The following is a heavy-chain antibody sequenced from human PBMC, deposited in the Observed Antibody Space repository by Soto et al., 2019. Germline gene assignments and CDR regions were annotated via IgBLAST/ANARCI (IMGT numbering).Heavy chain of an antibody. V-gene: IGHV5-10-1*01. D-gene: IGHD3-22*01. J-gene: IGHJ5*02. Sequence: GESLKISCKGSGYSFTDSWINWVRQMPGKGLEWMGKIDPSDSYTSYSPSFQGHVTISADKSISTAYLQWSSLRASDTAMYYCATLRGNYYDSSGYYSSLGHWGQGTLVTVSS. CDR3: ATLRGNYYDSSGYYSSLGH. CDR2: IDPSDSYT. CDR1: GYSFTDSW.